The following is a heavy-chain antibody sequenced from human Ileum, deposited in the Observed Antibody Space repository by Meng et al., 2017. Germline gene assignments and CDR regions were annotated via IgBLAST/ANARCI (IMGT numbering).Heavy chain of an antibody. CDR3: ARTERAAAQGDAFDI. V-gene: IGHV3-66*02. D-gene: IGHD6-13*01. J-gene: IGHJ3*02. Sequence: GESLKISCAASGFTVSSNYMSWVRQAPGKGLEWVSVIYSGGSTYYEDSVKGRFTISRDNSKNTLYLQMNSLRAEDTAVYYCARTERAAAQGDAFDIWGQGTMVTVSS. CDR1: GFTVSSNY. CDR2: IYSGGST.